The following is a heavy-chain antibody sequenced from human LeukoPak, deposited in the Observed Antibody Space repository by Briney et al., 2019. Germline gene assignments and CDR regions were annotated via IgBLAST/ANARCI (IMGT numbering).Heavy chain of an antibody. CDR2: IKQDGSEK. J-gene: IGHJ4*02. Sequence: GGSLRLSCAASGFTFSSYWMSWVRQAPGKGLEWVANIKQDGSEKYYVDSVKGQFTISRDNAKNSLYLQMNSLRAEDTAMYYCARDAFGPDSSGPNYFDYWGQGTLVTVSS. D-gene: IGHD3-22*01. CDR1: GFTFSSYW. CDR3: ARDAFGPDSSGPNYFDY. V-gene: IGHV3-7*01.